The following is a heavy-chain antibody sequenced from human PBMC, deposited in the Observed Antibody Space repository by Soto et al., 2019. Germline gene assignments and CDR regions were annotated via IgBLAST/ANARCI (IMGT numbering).Heavy chain of an antibody. V-gene: IGHV4-59*08. D-gene: IGHD3-10*02. Sequence: PXXTLSLPCTVSGGSISSYYWRWIPQPPGKGLEWIGYIYYSGSTNYNPSLKSRVTISVDTSKNQFSLKLSSVTPADTAVYYCARPSVRYYYYGMDVWGQGTTVTVSS. CDR2: IYYSGST. CDR1: GGSISSYY. CDR3: ARPSVRYYYYGMDV. J-gene: IGHJ6*02.